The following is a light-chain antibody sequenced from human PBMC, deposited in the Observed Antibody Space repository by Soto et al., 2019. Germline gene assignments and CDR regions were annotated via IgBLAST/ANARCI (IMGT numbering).Light chain of an antibody. Sequence: DIQMTQSPSSLSASVGGRATITCRPSQTISSYLNWYQQRPGKAPKLLVYAASNLQSGVPSRFSGSGSGTDFTLTISSLQPEDFATYFCQQSYNTPWTFGQGTKVDIK. V-gene: IGKV1-39*01. CDR1: QTISSY. CDR3: QQSYNTPWT. CDR2: AAS. J-gene: IGKJ1*01.